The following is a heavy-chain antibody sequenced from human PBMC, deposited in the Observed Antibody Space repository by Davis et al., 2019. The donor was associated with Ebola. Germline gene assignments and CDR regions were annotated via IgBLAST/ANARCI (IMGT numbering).Heavy chain of an antibody. J-gene: IGHJ3*01. CDR3: ARDLGVGGAFDV. CDR1: GFAFSDYY. D-gene: IGHD3-3*01. CDR2: ISDSGDSE. V-gene: IGHV3-11*01. Sequence: GESLKISCTASGFAFSDYYMSWIRQAPGAGLEWISYISDSGDSEFYADSVKGRFTISRDNAKNSLYLQMNSLRGADTGLYYCARDLGVGGAFDVWGQGTMVTVSS.